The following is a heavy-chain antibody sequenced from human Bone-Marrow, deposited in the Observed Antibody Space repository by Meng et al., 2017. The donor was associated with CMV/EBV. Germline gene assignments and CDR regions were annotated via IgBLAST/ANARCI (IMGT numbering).Heavy chain of an antibody. J-gene: IGHJ4*02. Sequence: LHESDSGLVTYSVTSSLTCPVSCCAFSSSSYYWGCICHPPVQGLECIGMIYYSGRSYYNPSLKSRVTISVDTSKNQFSLKLSSVTAADTAVYYCSREDYGSGSYCDYWGQGTLVTVSS. D-gene: IGHD3-10*01. V-gene: IGHV4-39*07. CDR3: SREDYGSGSYCDY. CDR1: CCAFSSSSYY. CDR2: IYYSGRS.